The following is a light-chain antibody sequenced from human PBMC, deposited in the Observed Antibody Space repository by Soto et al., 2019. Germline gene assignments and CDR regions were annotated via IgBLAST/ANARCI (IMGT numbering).Light chain of an antibody. CDR1: QSVRNSL. CDR2: DAS. J-gene: IGKJ5*01. V-gene: IGKV3D-20*02. Sequence: EIVLTQSPGTLALSPWERATLSCMASQSVRNSLLAWYQQKPGQPPRLLIYDASTRATATPERFSGSGSGTDFTLTISSLEPEDFAVYYCQQRSNWITFGQGTRLQIK. CDR3: QQRSNWIT.